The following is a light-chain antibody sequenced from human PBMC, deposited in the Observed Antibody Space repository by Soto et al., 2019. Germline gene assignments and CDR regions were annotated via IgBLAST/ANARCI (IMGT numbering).Light chain of an antibody. V-gene: IGKV1-6*01. CDR1: QGIGNA. CDR3: QQDNNLSWT. CDR2: GAS. J-gene: IGKJ1*01. Sequence: AIKLNQSPYSLSACVGDRVTLSCQASQGIGNALGWYQQKTGKPPKVLIYGASNLQSGVPPRFSGCGSGTDFTLTISSLQPEDFAVDYCQQDNNLSWTFGQGTKVDI.